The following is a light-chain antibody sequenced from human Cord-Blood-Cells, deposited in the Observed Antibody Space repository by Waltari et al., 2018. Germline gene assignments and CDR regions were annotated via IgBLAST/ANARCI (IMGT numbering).Light chain of an antibody. CDR3: SSYAGSNNYV. Sequence: QSALTQPPSASGSPGPSVTISCPGPSSDVRGYNHASWYQQHPGKAPKPMIYDVSRRPSWVPDRCSGSKSGNTASLTVSGLQAEDEADYYCSSYAGSNNYVFGTGTKVTVL. CDR1: SSDVRGYNH. J-gene: IGLJ1*01. CDR2: DVS. V-gene: IGLV2-8*01.